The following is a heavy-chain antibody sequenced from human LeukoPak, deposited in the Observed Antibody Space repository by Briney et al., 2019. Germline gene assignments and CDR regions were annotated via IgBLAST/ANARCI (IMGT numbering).Heavy chain of an antibody. J-gene: IGHJ6*02. CDR1: GGSISSSSYY. V-gene: IGHV4-39*01. CDR2: IYYSGST. D-gene: IGHD3-3*01. Sequence: SETLSLTCTVSGGSISSSSYYWGWIRQPPGKGLEWIGSIYYSGSTYYNPSLKSRVTISVDTSKNQFSLKLSSATAADTAVYYCASPSGDNYDFWSGYYGMDVWGQGTTVTVSS. CDR3: ASPSGDNYDFWSGYYGMDV.